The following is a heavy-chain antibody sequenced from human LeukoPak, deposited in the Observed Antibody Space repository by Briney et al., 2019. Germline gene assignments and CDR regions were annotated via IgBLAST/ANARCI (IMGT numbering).Heavy chain of an antibody. J-gene: IGHJ5*02. CDR2: IYYSGST. V-gene: IGHV4-30-4*08. CDR3: ARTQYYYDSSGYSTGGFDP. CDR1: TFGDYA. Sequence: TFGDYAMSWIRQPPGKGLEWIGYIYYSGSTYYNPSLKSRVTISVDTSKNQFSLKLSSVTAADTAVYYCARTQYYYDSSGYSTGGFDPWGQGTLVTVSS. D-gene: IGHD3-22*01.